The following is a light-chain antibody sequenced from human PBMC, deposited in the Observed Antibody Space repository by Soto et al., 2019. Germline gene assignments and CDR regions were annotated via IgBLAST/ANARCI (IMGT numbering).Light chain of an antibody. J-gene: IGKJ2*01. CDR1: QTLLYSSNNKNY. Sequence: DIVMTQSPDSLAVSLGERATINCRSSQTLLYSSNNKNYLAWYQQKPGQPPKLLISWASTRESGVPDRFSGSGSGTDFSLTISSLQAEDVAVYYCQQYYRAPPTFGQGTKLEIK. V-gene: IGKV4-1*01. CDR3: QQYYRAPPT. CDR2: WAS.